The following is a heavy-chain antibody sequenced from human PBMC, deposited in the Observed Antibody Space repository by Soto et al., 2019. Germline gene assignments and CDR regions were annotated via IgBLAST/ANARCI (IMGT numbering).Heavy chain of an antibody. D-gene: IGHD2-8*01. CDR3: AKVSRNGFAIDFEY. J-gene: IGHJ4*02. V-gene: IGHV1-8*01. CDR1: GYTFSNYD. Sequence: QVQLVQSGAELKKPGASVKVSCKASGYTFSNYDMNWVRQATGQGPEWIGWVNPNNGDTGYAQKIQDRVTQTTDISSTTAYIELTSLRSEDTDIYCCAKVSRNGFAIDFEYWGQGTLSSGSS. CDR2: VNPNNGDT.